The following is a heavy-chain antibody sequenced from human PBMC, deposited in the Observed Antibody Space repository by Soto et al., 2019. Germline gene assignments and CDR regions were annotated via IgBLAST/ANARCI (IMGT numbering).Heavy chain of an antibody. CDR2: IGTAGDT. D-gene: IGHD7-27*01. CDR3: ARGILGPGDYFHGMDV. J-gene: IGHJ6*02. V-gene: IGHV3-13*01. Sequence: EVQLVESGGGLVQAGGSLRLSCAVSGFTFNNYDMHWVRQVTGKGLEWVSGIGTAGDTWYPDSVQGRFSIFREKAKNSLDLQMSSLTAGDTAVYYCARGILGPGDYFHGMDVWGQGTTVTVSS. CDR1: GFTFNNYD.